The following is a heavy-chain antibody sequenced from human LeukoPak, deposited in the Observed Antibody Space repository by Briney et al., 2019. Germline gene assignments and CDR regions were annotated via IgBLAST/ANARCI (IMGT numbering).Heavy chain of an antibody. V-gene: IGHV1-2*02. CDR3: ARDPSYYYGSGSYVY. D-gene: IGHD3-10*01. Sequence: ASVKVSCKASGYTFTDYYMHWVRQAPGQGFEWMGWINPNDGDTNYAQKFQGRVTMTRDTSISTAHMELSSLRSEDTAVYYCARDPSYYYGSGSYVYWGQGTLVTVSS. CDR2: INPNDGDT. J-gene: IGHJ4*02. CDR1: GYTFTDYY.